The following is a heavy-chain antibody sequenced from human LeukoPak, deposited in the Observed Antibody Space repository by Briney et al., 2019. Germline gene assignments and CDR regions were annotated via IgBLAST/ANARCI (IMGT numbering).Heavy chain of an antibody. CDR2: IYYSGST. D-gene: IGHD2-8*02. J-gene: IGHJ6*02. CDR1: GGSFSGYY. CDR3: ARVASLVMYSSYYGMDV. V-gene: IGHV4-31*11. Sequence: PSETLSLTCAVYGGSFSGYYWSWIRQHPGKGLEWIGYIYYSGSTYYNPSLKSRVTISVDTSKNQFSLKLSSVTAADTAVYYCARVASLVMYSSYYGMDVWGQGTTVTVSS.